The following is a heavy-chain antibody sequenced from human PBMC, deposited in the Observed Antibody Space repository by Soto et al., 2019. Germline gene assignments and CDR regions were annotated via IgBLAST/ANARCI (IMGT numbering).Heavy chain of an antibody. V-gene: IGHV4-34*01. CDR2: INHSGST. CDR3: AREVPSRYFDL. CDR1: GGSFSGYY. D-gene: IGHD1-1*01. Sequence: SETLSLTCAVYGGSFSGYYWSWIRQPPGKGLGWIGEINHSGSTNYNPSLKSRVTISVDTSKNQFSLKLSSATAADTAVYYCAREVPSRYFDLWGRGTPVTVSS. J-gene: IGHJ2*01.